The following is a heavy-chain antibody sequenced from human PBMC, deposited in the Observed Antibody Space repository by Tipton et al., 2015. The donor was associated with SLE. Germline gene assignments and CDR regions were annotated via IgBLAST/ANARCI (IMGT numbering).Heavy chain of an antibody. V-gene: IGHV4-38-2*01. J-gene: IGHJ4*02. D-gene: IGHD6-19*01. CDR3: ARAKRIIAVTGTSPHYFDY. CDR1: GYSISSGHY. Sequence: LRLSCAVSGYSISSGHYWGWIRQPPGKGLEWIGSLYPTGSSDYNPSLKSRLPISLDTSKNQISLKLSSVTAADTAIYYCARAKRIIAVTGTSPHYFDYWGQGSLVTVSS. CDR2: LYPTGSS.